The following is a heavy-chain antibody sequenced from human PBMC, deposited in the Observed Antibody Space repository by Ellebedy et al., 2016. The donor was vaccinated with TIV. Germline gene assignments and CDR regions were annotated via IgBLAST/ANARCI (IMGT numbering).Heavy chain of an antibody. Sequence: GESLKISCAASGFSFRSYWMAWVRQATGKGLEWVANIYQDGSQRYYVDSVKGRFTISRDNAKNSLYLQMNSPRLDDTAVYYCARRGSYGDYAVQINNWFDSWGPGTLVTVYS. V-gene: IGHV3-7*01. CDR1: GFSFRSYW. D-gene: IGHD4-17*01. CDR3: ARRGSYGDYAVQINNWFDS. J-gene: IGHJ5*01. CDR2: IYQDGSQR.